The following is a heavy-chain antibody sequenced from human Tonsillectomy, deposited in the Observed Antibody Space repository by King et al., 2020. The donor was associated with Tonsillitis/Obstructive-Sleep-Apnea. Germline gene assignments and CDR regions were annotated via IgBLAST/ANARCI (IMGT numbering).Heavy chain of an antibody. CDR1: GYTFTSYG. V-gene: IGHV1-18*01. CDR3: ARDHCSSTSCYWRWFDP. CDR2: ISAYNGNT. Sequence: VQLVESGAEVKKPGASVKVSCKASGYTFTSYGISWVRQAPGQGLEWMGWISAYNGNTNYAQKLQGRVTMTTDTSTSTAYMELRSLRSDDTAVYYCARDHCSSTSCYWRWFDPWDQGTLVTVSS. D-gene: IGHD2-2*01. J-gene: IGHJ5*02.